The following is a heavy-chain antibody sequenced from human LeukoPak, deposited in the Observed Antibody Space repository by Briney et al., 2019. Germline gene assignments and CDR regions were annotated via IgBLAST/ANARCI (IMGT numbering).Heavy chain of an antibody. Sequence: SETLSLTCAVYGGSFRGYYWSWIRQPPGTGLEWIGEVNHSGSTNYNPSLKPRVTISGDTSNNQFSLRLSSVTAADTAVYYCARGGNIWSGLSGRNWFDPWGQGTLVTVSS. CDR2: VNHSGST. V-gene: IGHV4-34*01. J-gene: IGHJ5*02. CDR3: ARGGNIWSGLSGRNWFDP. CDR1: GGSFRGYY. D-gene: IGHD3-3*01.